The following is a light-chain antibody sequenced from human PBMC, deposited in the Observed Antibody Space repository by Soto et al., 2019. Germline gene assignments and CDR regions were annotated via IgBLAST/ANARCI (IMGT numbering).Light chain of an antibody. CDR3: QQSYSTPRT. V-gene: IGKV1-39*01. CDR2: AAS. J-gene: IGKJ1*01. Sequence: DIQMTQSPSSLSASVGDRVTIACLASQSISSNLNWYQQKPGKAPKLLIYAASNFQSGVPSRFSGSGSGTDFTLTISSLQPEDFATYYCQQSYSTPRTFGQGTKVDIK. CDR1: QSISSN.